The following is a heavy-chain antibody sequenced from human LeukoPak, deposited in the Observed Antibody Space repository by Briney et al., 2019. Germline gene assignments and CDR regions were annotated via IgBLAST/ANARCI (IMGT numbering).Heavy chain of an antibody. J-gene: IGHJ5*02. D-gene: IGHD5-18*01. Sequence: SETLSLTCTVSGGSISSGSYSWSWIRQPAGKGLEWIGRIYSSGSTNYNPSLKSRVTISVDTSKNQFSVKLSSVTAADTAVYYCAREPTVDTGWFDPWGQGTLVTVSS. CDR1: GGSISSGSYS. CDR3: AREPTVDTGWFDP. V-gene: IGHV4-61*02. CDR2: IYSSGST.